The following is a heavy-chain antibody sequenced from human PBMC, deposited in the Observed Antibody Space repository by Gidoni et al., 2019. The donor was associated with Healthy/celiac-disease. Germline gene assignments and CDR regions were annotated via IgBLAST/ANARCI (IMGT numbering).Heavy chain of an antibody. V-gene: IGHV3-30-3*01. CDR2: ITYDGSNK. CDR1: AFTFIRYA. J-gene: IGHJ4*02. D-gene: IGHD2-2*01. CDR3: ASTIVVVPAASFDY. Sequence: QVQLVESGGGVVQPRRSLRRSFAASAFTFIRYAMHWVRQAPGKGLEVVAVITYDGSNKYYADSVKGRFTISKYNSKSTLYLQMRSLRAEDTAVYYCASTIVVVPAASFDYWGQGTLVTVSS.